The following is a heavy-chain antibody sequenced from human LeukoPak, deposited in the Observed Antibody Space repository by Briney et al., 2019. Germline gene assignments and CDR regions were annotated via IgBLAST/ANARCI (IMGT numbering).Heavy chain of an antibody. Sequence: SETLSLTCTVSGGSISSYYWSWIRQPAGKGLERIGRIYTSGSTNYNPSLKSRVTMSVDTSKNQFSLKLSSVTAADTAVYYCARDTHYYDSSGYFTLDYWGQGTLVTVSS. D-gene: IGHD3-22*01. V-gene: IGHV4-4*07. CDR3: ARDTHYYDSSGYFTLDY. CDR2: IYTSGST. CDR1: GGSISSYY. J-gene: IGHJ4*02.